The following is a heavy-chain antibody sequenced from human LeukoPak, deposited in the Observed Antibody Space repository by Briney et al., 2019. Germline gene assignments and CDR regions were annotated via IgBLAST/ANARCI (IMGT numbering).Heavy chain of an antibody. V-gene: IGHV3-23*01. CDR2: ISSSGGST. D-gene: IGHD3-10*01. Sequence: SGGSLRLSCAASGFTVSSNYMSWVRQAPGKGLEWVSAISSSGGSTYHADSVKGRFSISRDNSKNTLYLQMNSLRAEDTAIYYCANRYYYGSGSYYGRPFEYWGQGTLVTVSS. J-gene: IGHJ4*02. CDR3: ANRYYYGSGSYYGRPFEY. CDR1: GFTVSSNY.